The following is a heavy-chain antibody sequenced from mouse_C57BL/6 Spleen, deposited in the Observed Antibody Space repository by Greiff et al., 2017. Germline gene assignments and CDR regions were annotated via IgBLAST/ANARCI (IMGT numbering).Heavy chain of an antibody. CDR3: AKLLVYLGWFDY. D-gene: IGHD3-2*02. CDR2: MNPEDGDT. J-gene: IGHJ2*01. CDR1: GYSFSSSR. Sequence: QVQLQQSGPELVKPGASVKISCKASGYSFSSSRMNWVKQRLGKGLEWIGRMNPEDGDTNYNGKFKGKSTLTADKSSSTAYMQLSSLTSEYSAVYFCAKLLVYLGWFDYWGQGTTLTVSS. V-gene: IGHV1-82*01.